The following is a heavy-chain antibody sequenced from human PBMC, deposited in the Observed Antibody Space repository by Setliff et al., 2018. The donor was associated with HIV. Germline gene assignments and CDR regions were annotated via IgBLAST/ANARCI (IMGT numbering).Heavy chain of an antibody. CDR1: GGSFSGYH. Sequence: ASETLSLTCAVYGGSFSGYHWNWIRQFPGKGLEWIGEINHTGNTQYNPSLKSRVTMSEETSKNQFSLKLKSVTAAGTAIYFCARGKGGLVGPAEFDYWGPGTLVTVSS. CDR3: ARGKGGLVGPAEFDY. V-gene: IGHV4-34*01. J-gene: IGHJ4*02. D-gene: IGHD1-26*01. CDR2: INHTGNT.